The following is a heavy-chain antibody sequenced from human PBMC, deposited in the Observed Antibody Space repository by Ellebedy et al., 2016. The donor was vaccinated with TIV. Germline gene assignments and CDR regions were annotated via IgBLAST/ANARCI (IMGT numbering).Heavy chain of an antibody. V-gene: IGHV1-69*13. CDR3: ARDLGDDWGTDV. J-gene: IGHJ6*02. D-gene: IGHD3-10*01. CDR1: GGTFSSHA. Sequence: AASVKVSCKASGGTFSSHAISWVRQAPGQGLEWMGGITPVVATTKYAQKFQGRVTITADELTTTAYMELRSLRSEDTAVYYCARDLGDDWGTDVWGQGTTVTVSS. CDR2: ITPVVATT.